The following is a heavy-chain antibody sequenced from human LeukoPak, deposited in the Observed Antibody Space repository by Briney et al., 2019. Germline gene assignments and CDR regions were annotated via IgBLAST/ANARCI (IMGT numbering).Heavy chain of an antibody. Sequence: SQTLSLTCALSGDSVSSNSAAWNWFRQSPSRGLEWLGRTYYRSKWYNDYAVSVKSRITINPDTSKNQFSLQLNSVTPEDTAVYYCARVLRKGPYGDGGCFYFFMDVWGKGTTVTVSS. CDR1: GDSVSSNSAA. CDR3: ARVLRKGPYGDGGCFYFFMDV. CDR2: TYYRSKWYN. V-gene: IGHV6-1*01. D-gene: IGHD4-17*01. J-gene: IGHJ6*03.